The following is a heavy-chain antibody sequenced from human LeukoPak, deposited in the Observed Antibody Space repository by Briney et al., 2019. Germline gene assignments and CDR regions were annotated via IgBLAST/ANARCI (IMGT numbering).Heavy chain of an antibody. D-gene: IGHD6-19*01. V-gene: IGHV4-59*01. Sequence: SETLSLTCTVSGGPISNYFWSWIRQPPGKGLEWIGYIYYSGSTNFNPSLKSRVTMSVDTSKNQFSLKLSSVTAADTAVYYCARDSGYNSPFDYWGQGTLVTVS. CDR2: IYYSGST. CDR3: ARDSGYNSPFDY. J-gene: IGHJ4*02. CDR1: GGPISNYF.